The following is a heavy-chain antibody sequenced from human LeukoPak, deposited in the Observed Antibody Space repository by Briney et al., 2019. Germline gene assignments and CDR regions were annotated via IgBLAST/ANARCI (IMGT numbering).Heavy chain of an antibody. V-gene: IGHV4-59*01. CDR1: GGSISTYF. D-gene: IGHD3-22*01. J-gene: IGHJ4*02. Sequence: SETLSLTCSVSGGSISTYFWSWIRQPPGKGLEWIGNIYYSGSTKYSPSLKSRVSISVDTSNNQFSLRLSSVTAADTAVYYCARGDYYDSSGYRHWGQGTLVTVSS. CDR3: ARGDYYDSSGYRH. CDR2: IYYSGST.